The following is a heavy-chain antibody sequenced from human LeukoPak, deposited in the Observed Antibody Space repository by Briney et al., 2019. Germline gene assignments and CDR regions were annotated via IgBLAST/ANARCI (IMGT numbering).Heavy chain of an antibody. D-gene: IGHD3-10*01. Sequence: GGSLRLSCAASGFTFSSYSMNWVRQAPGKGLEWVSYISSSSSTIYYADSVKGRFTISRDNAKNSLYLQMNSLRAEDTAVYYCASIVTMVRVAIAGDYWGQGTLVTVSS. CDR1: GFTFSSYS. V-gene: IGHV3-48*01. CDR3: ASIVTMVRVAIAGDY. J-gene: IGHJ4*02. CDR2: ISSSSSTI.